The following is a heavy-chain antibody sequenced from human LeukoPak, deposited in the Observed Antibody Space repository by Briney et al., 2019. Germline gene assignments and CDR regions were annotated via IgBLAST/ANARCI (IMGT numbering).Heavy chain of an antibody. V-gene: IGHV3-23*01. CDR3: ARNWFVP. J-gene: IGHJ5*02. Sequence: GSLRLSCAASGFTFSSYAMSWVRQAPGKGLEWVSAISGSGGSTYYADSVKGRFTISRDKSKNTVYLQMSSLRFEDTAMYYCARNWFVPWGQGTLVTVSS. CDR2: ISGSGGST. CDR1: GFTFSSYA.